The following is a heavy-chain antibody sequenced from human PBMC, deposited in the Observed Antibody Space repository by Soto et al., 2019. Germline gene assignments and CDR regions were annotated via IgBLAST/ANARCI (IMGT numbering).Heavy chain of an antibody. CDR2: ISSSGSTI. CDR1: GFTFPDYY. V-gene: IGHV3-11*01. CDR3: ARDEPHVTYYYDSSGYPPF. D-gene: IGHD3-22*01. J-gene: IGHJ4*02. Sequence: PGGSLRLSCAASGFTFPDYYGSWIRQAPGQGLEWVSDISSSGSTIYYAASEQGRFPLPRDNAKNSLYLQMNSLRAEDTAVYYRARDEPHVTYYYDSSGYPPFWGQGTLVTVSS.